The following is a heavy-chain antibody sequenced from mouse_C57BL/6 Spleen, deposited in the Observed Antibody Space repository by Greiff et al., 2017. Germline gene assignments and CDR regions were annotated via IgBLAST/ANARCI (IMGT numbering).Heavy chain of an antibody. J-gene: IGHJ1*03. CDR2: ISSGSSTI. Sequence: EVKLVESGGGLVKPGGSLKLSCAASGFTFSDYGMHWVRQAPEKGLEWVAYISSGSSTIYYADTVKGRFTISRDNAKNTLFLQMTSLRSEDTAMYYCARGPYYSKGYFDVWGTGTTVTVSS. D-gene: IGHD2-5*01. CDR1: GFTFSDYG. V-gene: IGHV5-17*01. CDR3: ARGPYYSKGYFDV.